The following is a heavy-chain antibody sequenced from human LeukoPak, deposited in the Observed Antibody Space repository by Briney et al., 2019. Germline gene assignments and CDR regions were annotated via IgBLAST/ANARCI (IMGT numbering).Heavy chain of an antibody. CDR3: ARGRSVGGVGYYYYMDV. J-gene: IGHJ6*03. Sequence: SETLSLTSAVYGGSFSGYYWCWGRQPPGKGLEWMGEINHSGSTNYNPSLTRRVTISVDTSKNQFSLKLSSGTAADTAVYYCARGRSVGGVGYYYYMDVWGKGTTVTVSS. CDR1: GGSFSGYY. V-gene: IGHV4-34*01. CDR2: INHSGST. D-gene: IGHD2-15*01.